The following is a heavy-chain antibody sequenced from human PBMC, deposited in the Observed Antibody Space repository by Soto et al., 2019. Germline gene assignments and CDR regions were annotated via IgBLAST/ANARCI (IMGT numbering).Heavy chain of an antibody. J-gene: IGHJ6*02. Sequence: EVQLVESGGGLVQPGGSLKLSCAASGFTFSGSAMHWVRQASGKGLEWVGLIRSKANSYAKAYAASVKGRFTISRDDSKNTSDLKMNSRNTEDTAVDYCSSSAFIAYYYVYGVAVWGQGTRVTVPS. D-gene: IGHD3-16*01. CDR3: SSSAFIAYYYVYGVAV. V-gene: IGHV3-73*02. CDR1: GFTFSGSA. CDR2: IRSKANSYAK.